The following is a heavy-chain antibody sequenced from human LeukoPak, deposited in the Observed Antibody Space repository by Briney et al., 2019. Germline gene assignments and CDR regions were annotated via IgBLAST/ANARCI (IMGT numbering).Heavy chain of an antibody. Sequence: GGSLRLSCAASGFTFDDYAMHWVRQAPGKGLEWVSLISGDGGSTYYADSVKGRFTISRDNSKNSLYLQMNSLRTEDTALYYCAKVSDWLYYYYYMDVWGKGTTVTVSS. J-gene: IGHJ6*03. CDR3: AKVSDWLYYYYYMDV. D-gene: IGHD2-21*01. CDR1: GFTFDDYA. V-gene: IGHV3-43*02. CDR2: ISGDGGST.